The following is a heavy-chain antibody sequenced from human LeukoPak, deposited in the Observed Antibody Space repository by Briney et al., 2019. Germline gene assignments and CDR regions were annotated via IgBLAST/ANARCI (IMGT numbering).Heavy chain of an antibody. V-gene: IGHV3-23*01. CDR2: LTGSGGST. Sequence: GGSLRLSCAASGFTFNNSAMSWVRQAPGKGLEWVSALTGSGGSTYYADSVKGRFTISRDNSKNTLYLQMNSLRAEDTAVYYCAKDVDSSATLYYYYYGMDVWGQGTTVTVSS. CDR1: GFTFNNSA. D-gene: IGHD6-19*01. J-gene: IGHJ6*02. CDR3: AKDVDSSATLYYYYYGMDV.